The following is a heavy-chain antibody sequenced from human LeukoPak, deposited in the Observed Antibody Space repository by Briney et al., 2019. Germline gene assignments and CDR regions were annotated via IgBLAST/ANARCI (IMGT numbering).Heavy chain of an antibody. J-gene: IGHJ4*02. D-gene: IGHD6-19*01. V-gene: IGHV4-38-2*01. CDR1: GYSISSGYY. Sequence: SETLSLTCAVSGYSISSGYYWGWIRQPPGKGLEWIGSIYHSGSTYYTPSLKSRVTISVDTSKNQFSLKLSSVTAADTAVYYCARSGYSSGWLFDYWGQGTLVTVSS. CDR3: ARSGYSSGWLFDY. CDR2: IYHSGST.